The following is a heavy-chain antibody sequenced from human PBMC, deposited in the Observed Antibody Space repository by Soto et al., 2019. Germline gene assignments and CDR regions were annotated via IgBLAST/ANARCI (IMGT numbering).Heavy chain of an antibody. Sequence: QVQLQESGPGLVKPSQTLSLTCSVSGGSITSGGYYWSWIRHHPGKGLEWIGYIYYSGSTYYNPSLKSRVAISVDTSTNQFSLKLRSVTAADTAVYYCVRRGNEYAFDIWGQGTMVSVSS. J-gene: IGHJ3*02. D-gene: IGHD1-1*01. CDR1: GGSITSGGYY. V-gene: IGHV4-31*03. CDR2: IYYSGST. CDR3: VRRGNEYAFDI.